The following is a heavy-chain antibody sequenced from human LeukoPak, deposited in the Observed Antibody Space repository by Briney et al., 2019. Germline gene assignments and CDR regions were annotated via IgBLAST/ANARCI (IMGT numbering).Heavy chain of an antibody. CDR2: INHSGST. Sequence: PSETLSLTCAVYGGSFSGYYWSWIRQPPGKGLEWIRKINHSGSTNYTPPLKSRVTISVDTSKNQFSLKLSSVTAADTAVYYCARALSNYTYDYWGQGTLVTVSS. V-gene: IGHV4-34*01. CDR3: ARALSNYTYDY. D-gene: IGHD4-11*01. J-gene: IGHJ4*02. CDR1: GGSFSGYY.